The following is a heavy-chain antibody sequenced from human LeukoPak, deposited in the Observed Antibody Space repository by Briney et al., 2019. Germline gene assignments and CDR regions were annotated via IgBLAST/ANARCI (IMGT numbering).Heavy chain of an antibody. J-gene: IGHJ4*02. CDR3: ARDVDTAMVDY. CDR2: INPNSGGT. V-gene: IGHV1-2*02. Sequence: ASVKVSCKASGYTFTGYYMHWVRQAPGQGLEWMGWINPNSGGTNYAQKFQGRVTMTRDTSISTAYMGLSRLRSHDTAVYYCARDVDTAMVDYWGQGTLVTVSS. CDR1: GYTFTGYY. D-gene: IGHD5-18*01.